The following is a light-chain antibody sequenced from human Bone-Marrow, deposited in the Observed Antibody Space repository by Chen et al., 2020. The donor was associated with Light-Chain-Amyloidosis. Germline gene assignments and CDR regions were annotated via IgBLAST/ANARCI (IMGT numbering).Light chain of an antibody. J-gene: IGKJ1*01. V-gene: IGKV2-28*01. Sequence: DIVLTQSPLTLPVTPGEPASISCRSSQSLRHSNGINYLDWFLQRPGQSPQLLIYVASDRASGVPDRFSGSGSGTEFTLEISRVEAEDVGIYFCVQTLESPTFGQGTKVEI. CDR2: VAS. CDR1: QSLRHSNGINY. CDR3: VQTLESPT.